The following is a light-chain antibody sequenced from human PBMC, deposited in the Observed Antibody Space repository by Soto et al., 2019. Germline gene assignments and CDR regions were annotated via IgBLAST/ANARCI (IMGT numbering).Light chain of an antibody. CDR2: EVS. CDR3: NSYTKTSDLV. CDR1: SADIGSHDY. Sequence: QSALTQPASVSESPGQSITISCTGSSADIGSHDYVSWYQQHPGKVPKLIIYEVSKRPSGASDRFSGSKSGNAAYLSISGLQPEDEADYYCNSYTKTSDLVFGNGTKVTV. J-gene: IGLJ1*01. V-gene: IGLV2-14*01.